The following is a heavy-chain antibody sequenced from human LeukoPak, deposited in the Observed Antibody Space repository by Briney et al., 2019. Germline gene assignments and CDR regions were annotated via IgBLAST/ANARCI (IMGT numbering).Heavy chain of an antibody. Sequence: PGGSLRLSCAVSGFTFSNYEINWGPQAPGKGLKWVSYISGSGITIYYADYVKGRFTISRDNAKNLLYLQLNSLRAEHTAVYYCARDYQPIFTMDREVSTSDAFDIWGQGTMVTVSS. J-gene: IGHJ3*02. CDR2: ISGSGITI. V-gene: IGHV3-48*03. CDR1: GFTFSNYE. D-gene: IGHD3-10*01. CDR3: ARDYQPIFTMDREVSTSDAFDI.